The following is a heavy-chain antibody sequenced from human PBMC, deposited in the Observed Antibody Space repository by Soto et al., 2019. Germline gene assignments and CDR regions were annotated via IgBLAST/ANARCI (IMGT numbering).Heavy chain of an antibody. V-gene: IGHV3-21*01. CDR3: ARDLNYSGNPDY. CDR1: GFTFSSYS. Sequence: EVQLVESGGGLVKPGGSLILSCAASGFTFSSYSMNWVRQAPGKGLGWVSSISSSSSYIYYADSVKGRFTVSRDNAKNSLYLQMNSLRAEDTAMYYCARDLNYSGNPDYWGQGTLVTVSS. D-gene: IGHD4-4*01. J-gene: IGHJ4*02. CDR2: ISSSSSYI.